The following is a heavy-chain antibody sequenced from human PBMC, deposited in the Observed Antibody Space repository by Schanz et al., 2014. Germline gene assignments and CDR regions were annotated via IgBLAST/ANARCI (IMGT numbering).Heavy chain of an antibody. Sequence: QVQLVQSGGEVKKPGASATVSCKASGYTFNNHGISWVRQAPGQGLEWMGIINPSGGSTSYAQKFQGRVTMTRDTSTSTVYMEVSGLRSEDTAVYYCAKVDRTRYYAMDVWGEWTTVTVSS. CDR3: AKVDRTRYYAMDV. D-gene: IGHD3-9*01. J-gene: IGHJ6*04. CDR1: GYTFNNHG. V-gene: IGHV1-46*02. CDR2: INPSGGST.